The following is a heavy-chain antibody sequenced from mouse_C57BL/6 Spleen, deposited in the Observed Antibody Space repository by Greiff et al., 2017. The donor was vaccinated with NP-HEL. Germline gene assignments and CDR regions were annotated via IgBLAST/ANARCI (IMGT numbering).Heavy chain of an antibody. CDR2: IYPGDGDT. V-gene: IGHV1-80*01. Sequence: QVQLKESGAELVKPGASVKISCKASGYAFSSYWMNWVKPRPGKGLEWIGQIYPGDGDTNYNGKFKGKATLTADKSSSTAYMQLSSLTSEDSAVYFCARGRNPYAMDYWGQGTSVTVSS. J-gene: IGHJ4*01. CDR3: ARGRNPYAMDY. CDR1: GYAFSSYW.